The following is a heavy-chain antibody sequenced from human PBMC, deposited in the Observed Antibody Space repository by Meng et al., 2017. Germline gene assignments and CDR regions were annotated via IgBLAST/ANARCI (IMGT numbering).Heavy chain of an antibody. CDR2: IIPIFGIA. CDR3: ARALKHYYDSSGYRVGYFDY. V-gene: IGHV1-69*01. J-gene: IGHJ4*02. D-gene: IGHD3-22*01. Sequence: QVQLVQLGALVKKPGSSVKASGKASGGTFSRYATSRVGQAPGQGLEWMGGIIPIFGIANYAQKFQGRVTITADESTSTAYMELSSLRSEDTAVYYCARALKHYYDSSGYRVGYFDYWGQGTLVTVSS. CDR1: GGTFSRYA.